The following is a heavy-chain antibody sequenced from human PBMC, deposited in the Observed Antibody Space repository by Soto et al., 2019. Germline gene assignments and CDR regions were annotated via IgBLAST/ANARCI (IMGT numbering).Heavy chain of an antibody. V-gene: IGHV3-30*18. D-gene: IGHD3-22*01. CDR3: AKSYDSSGNDAFDI. Sequence: GGSLRLSCAASRFNFNNYGMHWVRQPPGKGLEWVAVISYDGSNKYSADSVKGRFTISRDNSKNTLYLQMNGLRPEDTAVYYCAKSYDSSGNDAFDIWGQGTMVTVS. CDR2: ISYDGSNK. J-gene: IGHJ3*02. CDR1: RFNFNNYG.